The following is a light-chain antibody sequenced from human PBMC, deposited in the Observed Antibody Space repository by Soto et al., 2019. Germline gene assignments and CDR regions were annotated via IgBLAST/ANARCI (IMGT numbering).Light chain of an antibody. V-gene: IGKV3-15*01. Sequence: ETMMTQSPDTLSVSLGERATLSCRASQSLRSSLAWYQQKPGQAPRRLIYDASTRATGIPARFSGSGSGTDFTLTISGLQSEDFAVYHCQQYNNWPQTFGQGTKVDIK. CDR2: DAS. CDR3: QQYNNWPQT. J-gene: IGKJ1*01. CDR1: QSLRSS.